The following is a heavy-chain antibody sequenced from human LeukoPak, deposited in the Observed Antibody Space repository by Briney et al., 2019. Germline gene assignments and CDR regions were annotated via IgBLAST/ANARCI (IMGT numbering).Heavy chain of an antibody. D-gene: IGHD3-9*01. CDR3: AKEGLTAKLRGAFDI. V-gene: IGHV3-23*01. CDR2: ISRSGGTT. J-gene: IGHJ3*02. CDR1: GFTFSSYD. Sequence: PGGSLRLSCAASGFTFSSYDMTWVRQTPGKGLEWVALISRSGGTTYYADSVKGRFTISRDNSKNTLYLQMNSLRAEDTAVYYCAKEGLTAKLRGAFDIWGQGTMVTVSS.